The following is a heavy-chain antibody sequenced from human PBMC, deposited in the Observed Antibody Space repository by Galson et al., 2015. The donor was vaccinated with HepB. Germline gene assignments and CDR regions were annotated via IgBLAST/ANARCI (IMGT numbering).Heavy chain of an antibody. V-gene: IGHV4-59*08. J-gene: IGHJ3*02. CDR3: ARGGVLGGLRTGAFDI. CDR2: IYYSGST. Sequence: QVQLQESGPGLVKPSETLSLTCTVSGGSISSYYWSWIRQPPGKGLEWFGYIYYSGSTYYNPSLKSRVTISVDTSKNQFSLKLSSVTAADTAVYYCARGGVLGGLRTGAFDIWGQGTMVTVSS. CDR1: GGSISSYY. D-gene: IGHD5-12*01.